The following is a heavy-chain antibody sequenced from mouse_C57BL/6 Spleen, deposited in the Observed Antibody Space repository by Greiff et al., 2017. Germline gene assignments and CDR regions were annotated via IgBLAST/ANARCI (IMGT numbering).Heavy chain of an antibody. D-gene: IGHD4-1*01. Sequence: QVQLQQPGAELVMPGASVKLSCKASGYTFTSYWMHWVKQRPGQGLEWIGEIDPSDSYTNYNQKFKGKSTLTVDNSSSTAYMQLSSLTSEDSAVYYCARRGTGTGYYAMDYWGQGTSVTVSS. CDR2: IDPSDSYT. V-gene: IGHV1-69*01. CDR3: ARRGTGTGYYAMDY. CDR1: GYTFTSYW. J-gene: IGHJ4*01.